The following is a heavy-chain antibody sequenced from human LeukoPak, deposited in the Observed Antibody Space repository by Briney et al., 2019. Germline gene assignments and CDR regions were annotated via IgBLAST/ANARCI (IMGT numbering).Heavy chain of an antibody. D-gene: IGHD3-10*01. V-gene: IGHV1-46*01. J-gene: IGHJ6*03. CDR1: GYTFTSYY. CDR2: INPSGGST. Sequence: ASVKVSRKASGYTFTSYYMHWVRQATGQGIEWMGIINPSGGSTSYAQKFQGRVTMTTDTSTRTAYMELRSLRSDDTAVYYCARDVYYGSGREYYYYMDVWGKGTTVTVSS. CDR3: ARDVYYGSGREYYYYMDV.